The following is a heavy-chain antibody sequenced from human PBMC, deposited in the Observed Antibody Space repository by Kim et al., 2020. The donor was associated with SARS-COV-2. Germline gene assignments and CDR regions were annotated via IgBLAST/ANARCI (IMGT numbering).Heavy chain of an antibody. Sequence: SETLSLTCTVSGGSISSGGYYWSWIRQHPGKGLEWIGYIYYSGSTYYNPSLKSRVTISVDTSKNQFSLKLSSVTAADTAVYYCARGIQGGFGVVIDEFDYWGQGTLVTVSS. V-gene: IGHV4-31*03. D-gene: IGHD3-3*01. CDR1: GGSISSGGYY. CDR3: ARGIQGGFGVVIDEFDY. J-gene: IGHJ4*02. CDR2: IYYSGST.